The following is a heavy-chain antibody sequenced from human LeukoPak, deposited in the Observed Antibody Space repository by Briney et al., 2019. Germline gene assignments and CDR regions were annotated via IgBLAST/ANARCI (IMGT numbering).Heavy chain of an antibody. CDR3: ARQNDY. CDR2: IYSGGST. CDR1: GFTFSNYA. J-gene: IGHJ4*02. V-gene: IGHV3-66*04. Sequence: PGGSLRLSCAASGFTFSNYAMSWVRQAPGKGLEWVSVIYSGGSTYYADSVKGRFTISRDNSKNTLYLQMNSLRAEDTAVYYCARQNDYWGQGTLVTVSS.